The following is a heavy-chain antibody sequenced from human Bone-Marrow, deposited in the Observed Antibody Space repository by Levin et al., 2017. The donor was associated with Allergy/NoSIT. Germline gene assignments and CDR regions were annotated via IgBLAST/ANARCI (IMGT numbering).Heavy chain of an antibody. CDR1: GFTFTSSA. D-gene: IGHD2-2*01. Sequence: GGSLRLSCKASGFTFTSSAVQWVRQARGQRLEWIGWIVVGSGNTNYAQKFQERVTITRDMSTSTAYMELSSLRSEDTAVYYCAAAGAVIRLVVHWGQGTLVTVSS. J-gene: IGHJ4*02. V-gene: IGHV1-58*01. CDR3: AAAGAVIRLVVH. CDR2: IVVGSGNT.